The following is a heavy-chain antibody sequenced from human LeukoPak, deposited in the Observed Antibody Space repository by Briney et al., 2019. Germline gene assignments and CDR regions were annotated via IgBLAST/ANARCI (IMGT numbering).Heavy chain of an antibody. Sequence: GGFLRLSCAASGFTFRSYAMTWVRQAPGKRLEWVSTIRGNGGATVYADSAKGRFTISRDNFNNALYLQVSSLRADDTAVYYCAKVLTRGESCSNGVCSGAFDSWGQGILVTVSS. CDR2: IRGNGGAT. D-gene: IGHD2-8*01. CDR3: AKVLTRGESCSNGVCSGAFDS. V-gene: IGHV3-23*01. J-gene: IGHJ4*02. CDR1: GFTFRSYA.